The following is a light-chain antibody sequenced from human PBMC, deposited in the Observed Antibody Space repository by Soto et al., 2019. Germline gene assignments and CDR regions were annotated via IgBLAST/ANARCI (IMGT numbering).Light chain of an antibody. Sequence: EIVMTQSPGTLSVSPGERATLSCGASQSVTNNYLAWYQQKPGLAPRLLIYDASYRANGIPDRFSGSGSGTDFTLTISRLEPEDFVVYYCQQYGSSSWTFGQGTKVDIK. CDR3: QQYGSSSWT. CDR2: DAS. CDR1: QSVTNNY. J-gene: IGKJ1*01. V-gene: IGKV3D-20*01.